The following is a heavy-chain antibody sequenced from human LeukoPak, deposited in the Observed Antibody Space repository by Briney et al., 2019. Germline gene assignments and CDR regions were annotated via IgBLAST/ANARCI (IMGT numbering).Heavy chain of an antibody. D-gene: IGHD3-10*01. CDR1: GYSFTSYW. J-gene: IGHJ5*02. CDR3: ARGVRGVIIRGNWFDP. Sequence: GESLKISCKGSGYSFTSYWIGWVRQMPGKGLEWMGIIYPGDSGTRYSPSFQGQVTISADKSISTAYLQWSSLKASDTAMYYCARGVRGVIIRGNWFDPWGQGTLVTVSS. V-gene: IGHV5-51*01. CDR2: IYPGDSGT.